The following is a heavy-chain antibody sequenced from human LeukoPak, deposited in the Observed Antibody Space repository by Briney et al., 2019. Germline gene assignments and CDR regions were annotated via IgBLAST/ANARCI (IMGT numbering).Heavy chain of an antibody. CDR2: ISSGSTDI. D-gene: IGHD3-16*01. CDR1: EFTFRSYA. CDR3: ARADRLGAALLASFDY. J-gene: IGHJ4*02. Sequence: GGSLRLSCAASEFTFRSYAMNWVRQAPGKGLEWVSSISSGSTDIYYADSVKGRFTISRDNAKNSVYLQMNSLRAEDTAVYYCARADRLGAALLASFDYWGQGTLVTVSS. V-gene: IGHV3-21*01.